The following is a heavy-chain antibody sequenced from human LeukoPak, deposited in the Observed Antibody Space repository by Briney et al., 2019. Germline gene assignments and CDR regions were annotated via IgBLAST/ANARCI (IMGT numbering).Heavy chain of an antibody. V-gene: IGHV3-48*02. J-gene: IGHJ4*02. CDR3: ARSPGGYYSDY. Sequence: PGGSLRLSCVASGFTFSSYSMNWVRQAPGKGLEWVSYISSSSSPIYYADSVKGRFTISRDNGKNSLSLQMNSLRDEDTAVYYCARSPGGYYSDYWGQGTLVTVSS. CDR2: ISSSSSPI. D-gene: IGHD3-10*01. CDR1: GFTFSSYS.